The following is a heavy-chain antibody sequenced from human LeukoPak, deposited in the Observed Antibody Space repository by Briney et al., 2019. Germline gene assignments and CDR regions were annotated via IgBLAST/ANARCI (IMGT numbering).Heavy chain of an antibody. Sequence: QTLSLTCAISGDSVSSNSAAWNWIRQSPARGLEWLGRTYYRSKWYNDDAVSVKSRITINPDTSKNQFSLQLNSVTPEDPAVHHCARSYSSSWYAELGVDYWGQGTLVTVSS. V-gene: IGHV6-1*01. CDR1: GDSVSSNSAA. CDR2: TYYRSKWYN. D-gene: IGHD6-13*01. CDR3: ARSYSSSWYAELGVDY. J-gene: IGHJ4*02.